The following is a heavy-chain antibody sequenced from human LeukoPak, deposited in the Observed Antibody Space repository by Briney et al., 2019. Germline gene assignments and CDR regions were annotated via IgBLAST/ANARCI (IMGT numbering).Heavy chain of an antibody. CDR3: ARHSVASRLSYC. J-gene: IGHJ4*02. CDR2: INSDGSST. D-gene: IGHD6-6*01. CDR1: GFTFIHYR. V-gene: IGHV3-74*01. Sequence: PGGSLRLSCPATGFTFIHYRMHSVRQAPGKGLVWVSRINSDGSSTGYADSVKGRFTISRDNAKNTLYLQMNSLRAEDTAVYYCARHSVASRLSYCCGQGTLVTVSS.